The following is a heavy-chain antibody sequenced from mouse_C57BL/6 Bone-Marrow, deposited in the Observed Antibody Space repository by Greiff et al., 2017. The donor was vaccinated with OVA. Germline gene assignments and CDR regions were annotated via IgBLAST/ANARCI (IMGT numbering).Heavy chain of an antibody. D-gene: IGHD2-1*01. CDR2: IYPGSGNT. J-gene: IGHJ3*01. CDR3: ARDYGKGGVAY. CDR1: GYTFTDYY. Sequence: QVQLQQSGAELVRPGASVKLSCKASGYTFTDYYINWVKQRPGQGLEWIARIYPGSGNTYSNEKFKGKATLTAEKSSSTAYMQLSSLTSEDSAVYVCARDYGKGGVAYWGQGTLVTVSA. V-gene: IGHV1-76*01.